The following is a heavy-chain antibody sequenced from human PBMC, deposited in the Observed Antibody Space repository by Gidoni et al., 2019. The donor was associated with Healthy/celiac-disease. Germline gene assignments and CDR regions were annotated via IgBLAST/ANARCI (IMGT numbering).Heavy chain of an antibody. CDR2: IYPGDSDT. D-gene: IGHD3-22*01. CDR1: GYSFTSYW. V-gene: IGHV5-51*03. CDR3: ARLLPDEITMIVVGWFDP. J-gene: IGHJ5*02. Sequence: EVQLVQSGAEVKKPGESLKISCKGSGYSFTSYWIGWVRQMPGKGLEWMGIIYPGDSDTRYSPSFQGQVTISADKSISTAYLQWSSLKASDTAMYYCARLLPDEITMIVVGWFDPWGQGTLVTVSS.